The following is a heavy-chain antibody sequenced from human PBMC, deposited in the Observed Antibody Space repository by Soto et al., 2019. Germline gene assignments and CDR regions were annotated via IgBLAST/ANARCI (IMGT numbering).Heavy chain of an antibody. CDR1: GFTFSSYA. D-gene: IGHD3-3*01. J-gene: IGHJ3*02. CDR3: ASRESNVLRFLELDI. V-gene: IGHV3-23*01. Sequence: GGSLRLSCAASGFTFSSYAMSWVRQAPGKGLEWVSAISGSGGSTYYADSVKGRFTISRDNSKNTLYLQMNSLRAEDTAVYYCASRESNVLRFLELDIWGQGTMVTVSS. CDR2: ISGSGGST.